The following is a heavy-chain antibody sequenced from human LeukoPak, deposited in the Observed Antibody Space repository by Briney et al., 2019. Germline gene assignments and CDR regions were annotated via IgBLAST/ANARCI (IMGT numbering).Heavy chain of an antibody. CDR2: ISSDGSYK. D-gene: IGHD2-2*01. CDR1: GFTFRSYA. J-gene: IGHJ6*03. Sequence: GGSLRLSCAASGFTFRSYAIHWVRQAPGQGLEWVTIISSDGSYKNYADSVKGRFTISRDNSKNTLYLQMNSLRAEDTAVFYCAKGPVVVPAAKLYYYYYMDVWGKGTTVTISS. V-gene: IGHV3-30*04. CDR3: AKGPVVVPAAKLYYYYYMDV.